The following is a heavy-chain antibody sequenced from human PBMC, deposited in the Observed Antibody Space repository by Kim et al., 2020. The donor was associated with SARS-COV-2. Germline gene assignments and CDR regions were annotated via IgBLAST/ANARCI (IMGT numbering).Heavy chain of an antibody. CDR1: GYTFTSYY. CDR2: INPSGGST. D-gene: IGHD3-22*01. Sequence: ASVKVSCKASGYTFTSYYMHWVRQAPGQGLEWMGIINPSGGSTSYAQKFQGRVTMTRDTSTSTVYMELSSLRSEDTAVYYCAREVVVITHGGCAFDIWGQGTMVTVSS. V-gene: IGHV1-46*01. CDR3: AREVVVITHGGCAFDI. J-gene: IGHJ3*02.